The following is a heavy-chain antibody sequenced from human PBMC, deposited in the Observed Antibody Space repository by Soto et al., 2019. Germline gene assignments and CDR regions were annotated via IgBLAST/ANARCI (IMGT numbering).Heavy chain of an antibody. J-gene: IGHJ4*02. CDR3: ARVKTGVNTFFDY. CDR1: GYAFTSYP. Sequence: ASVNVSCKASGYAFTSYPMHLGRQAPGQRLEWMGWINVGNGNTEYSQRFQGRVTITRDTSASTAYMELSSLRSEDMDVYYCARVKTGVNTFFDYWGQGTLVTSPQ. D-gene: IGHD3-3*01. V-gene: IGHV1-3*01. CDR2: INVGNGNT.